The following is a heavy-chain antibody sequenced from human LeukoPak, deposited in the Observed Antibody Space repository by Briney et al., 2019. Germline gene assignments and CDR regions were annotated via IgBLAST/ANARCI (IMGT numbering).Heavy chain of an antibody. CDR3: ARDPVMVRGVIPGGGVDY. D-gene: IGHD3-10*01. Sequence: GASVKVSCKASGYTFTSYGISWVRQAPGQGLEWMGWISAYNVNTNYAQKLQGRVTMTTDTSTSTAYMELRSLRSDDTAVYYCARDPVMVRGVIPGGGVDYWGQGTLVTVSS. V-gene: IGHV1-18*01. CDR2: ISAYNVNT. J-gene: IGHJ4*02. CDR1: GYTFTSYG.